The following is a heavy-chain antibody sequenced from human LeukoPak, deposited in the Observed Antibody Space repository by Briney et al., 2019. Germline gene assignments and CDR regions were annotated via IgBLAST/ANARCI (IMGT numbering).Heavy chain of an antibody. V-gene: IGHV4-59*11. J-gene: IGHJ4*02. D-gene: IGHD6-13*01. CDR3: ARGVYIAAAQYGY. CDR2: IYYSGTT. CDR1: GGSLSSHY. Sequence: SETLSLTCTVSGGSLSSHYWSWIRQPPGKGREWIGYIYYSGTTNYNPSLKSRVTISVDTSKNQFSLKLSSVTAADTAVYYCARGVYIAAAQYGYWGQGTLVTVSS.